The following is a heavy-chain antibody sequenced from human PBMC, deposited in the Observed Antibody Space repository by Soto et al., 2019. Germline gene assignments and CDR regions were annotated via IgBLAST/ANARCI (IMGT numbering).Heavy chain of an antibody. Sequence: GASVKVSCKASGYSFTDYHIHWVRQAPGQGLEWLGRINPKSGGTSTAQKFQGWVTMTTDTSISTASMELTRLTSDDTAIYYCARGDSTDCSNGVCAFFYYHEMYVWG. D-gene: IGHD2-8*01. CDR3: ARGDSTDCSNGVCAFFYYHEMYV. CDR1: GYSFTDYH. J-gene: IGHJ6*02. V-gene: IGHV1-2*04. CDR2: INPKSGGT.